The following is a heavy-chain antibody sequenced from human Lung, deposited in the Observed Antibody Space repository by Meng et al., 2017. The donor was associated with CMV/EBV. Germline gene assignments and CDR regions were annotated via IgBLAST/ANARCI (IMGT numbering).Heavy chain of an antibody. V-gene: IGHV3-7*01. D-gene: IGHD3-3*01. CDR3: VREYFWPREY. Sequence: GEXXKISCAASGFTLSPYWMSWVRQGPGKGLEWVANIKPDGSEKNYVESVKGRFTISRDNAKNSMYLQLNSLRAEDTAVYYCVREYFWPREYWGQGTLVTVSS. CDR1: GFTLSPYW. CDR2: IKPDGSEK. J-gene: IGHJ4*02.